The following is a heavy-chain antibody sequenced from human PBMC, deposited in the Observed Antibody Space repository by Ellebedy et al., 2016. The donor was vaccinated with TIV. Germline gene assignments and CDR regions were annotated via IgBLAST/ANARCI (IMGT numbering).Heavy chain of an antibody. V-gene: IGHV3-11*01. Sequence: GGSLRLSCAASGFTFSSYAMSWIRQAPGKGLEWVAHIDESGTTTHYADSVKGRFTISRDNAKNSIYLQMNSLRVEDTAVYYCARDHQGHDYWGQGSLVTVSS. CDR1: GFTFSSYA. CDR2: IDESGTTT. J-gene: IGHJ4*02. CDR3: ARDHQGHDY.